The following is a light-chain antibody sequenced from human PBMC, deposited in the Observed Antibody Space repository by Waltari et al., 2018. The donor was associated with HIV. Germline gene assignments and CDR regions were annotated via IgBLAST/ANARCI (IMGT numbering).Light chain of an antibody. CDR2: DNT. J-gene: IGLJ3*02. CDR3: QVWDTSREWV. CDR1: NFVMNT. V-gene: IGLV3-21*02. Sequence: SNVLPQPPSVSLAPGPAARITCGQTNFVMNTVRWYQQMPGQAPVLVVYDNTDRPSGIPERFSGSNSGKTATLTIRGVEAGDEADYYCQVWDTSREWVFGGGTKLTVL.